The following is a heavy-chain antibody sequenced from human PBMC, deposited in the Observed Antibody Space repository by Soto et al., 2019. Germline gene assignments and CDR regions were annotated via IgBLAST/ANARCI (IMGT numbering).Heavy chain of an antibody. D-gene: IGHD6-13*01. J-gene: IGHJ6*02. Sequence: SETLSLTCTVSGGSISSYYRSWIRQPPGKGLEWIGYIYYSGSTNYNPSLKSRVTISVDTSKNQFSLKLSSVTAADTAVYYCARDRGPYSSSWYGAYYYYGMDVWGQGTTVTVSS. CDR1: GGSISSYY. V-gene: IGHV4-59*01. CDR2: IYYSGST. CDR3: ARDRGPYSSSWYGAYYYYGMDV.